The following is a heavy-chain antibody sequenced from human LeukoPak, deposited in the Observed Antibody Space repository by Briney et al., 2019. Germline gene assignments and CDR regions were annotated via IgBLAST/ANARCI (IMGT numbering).Heavy chain of an antibody. D-gene: IGHD3-22*01. CDR1: GFTFDDYG. CDR2: INWNGGST. V-gene: IGHV3-20*01. CDR3: ARGDASGYYPNFDY. Sequence: GGSLRLSCAASGFTFDDYGMSWVRQAPGKGLEWVSGINWNGGSTGYADSVKGRFTISRDNAKNSLYLQMNSLRAEDTALYHCARGDASGYYPNFDYWGQGTLATVSS. J-gene: IGHJ4*02.